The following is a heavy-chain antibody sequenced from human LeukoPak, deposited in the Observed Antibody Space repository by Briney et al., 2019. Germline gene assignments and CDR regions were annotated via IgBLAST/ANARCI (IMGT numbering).Heavy chain of an antibody. Sequence: GGSLRLSCAASGFTFSDHAMSWVRQTPGKGLESVSSISAGGDRTHYAGSVRGRFTVSRDNSKNTLYLHMNSLRAEDTAVYFCAYLDSSGYYYGRLRYWGQGTPVTVSS. J-gene: IGHJ4*02. D-gene: IGHD3-22*01. CDR1: GFTFSDHA. CDR2: ISAGGDRT. V-gene: IGHV3-23*01. CDR3: AYLDSSGYYYGRLRY.